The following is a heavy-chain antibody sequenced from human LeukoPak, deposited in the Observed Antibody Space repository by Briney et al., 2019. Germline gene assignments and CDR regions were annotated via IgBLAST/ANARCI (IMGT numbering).Heavy chain of an antibody. CDR2: IYYSGSS. CDR3: ARVPRSYYYFYYMDV. V-gene: IGHV4-59*01. Sequence: SETLSLTCNVSGGSISGYHWSWIRQPPGKGLEWLGYIYYSGSSNYNPSLKSRVTISADTSKNQFSLKLSSVTAADTAVYYCARVPRSYYYFYYMDVWGKGTTVTVSS. J-gene: IGHJ6*03. CDR1: GGSISGYH.